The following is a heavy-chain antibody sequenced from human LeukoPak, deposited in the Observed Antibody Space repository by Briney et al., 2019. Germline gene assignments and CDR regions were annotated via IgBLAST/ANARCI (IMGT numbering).Heavy chain of an antibody. CDR1: GGSISSSSYY. CDR3: ARLGVLRFLESSFPYYFDY. Sequence: PSETLSLTCTVSGGSISSSSYYWGWIRQPPGKGLAWIGSIYYSGSTYYNPSLKSRVTISVDTSRNQFSLKLSSVTAADTAVYYCARLGVLRFLESSFPYYFDYWGPGTLVTVSS. D-gene: IGHD3-3*01. V-gene: IGHV4-39*01. J-gene: IGHJ4*02. CDR2: IYYSGST.